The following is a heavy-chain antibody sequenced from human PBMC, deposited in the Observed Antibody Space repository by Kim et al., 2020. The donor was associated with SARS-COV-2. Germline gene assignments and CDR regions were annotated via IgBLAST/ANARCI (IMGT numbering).Heavy chain of an antibody. J-gene: IGHJ4*02. CDR3: ARVEGSGWYSY. Sequence: KSYADPGKRRITISRDKSKNTLYRQMNSLWAEDTAVYYCARVEGSGWYSYWGQGTLVTVSS. V-gene: IGHV3-33*01. CDR2: K. D-gene: IGHD6-19*01.